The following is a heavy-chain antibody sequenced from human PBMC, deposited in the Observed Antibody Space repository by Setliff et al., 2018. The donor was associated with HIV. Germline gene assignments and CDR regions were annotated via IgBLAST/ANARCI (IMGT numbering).Heavy chain of an antibody. D-gene: IGHD6-19*01. CDR1: GGSFSGYY. Sequence: SETLSLTCAVYGGSFSGYYWSWIRQPPGKGLEWIGEINHSGSTNYNPSLKSRVTISVDTSKNQFSLKLSSVTAADMAVYYCARGTSGSGWYLDYYYYGMDVWGQGTTVTVSS. CDR2: INHSGST. V-gene: IGHV4-34*01. CDR3: ARGTSGSGWYLDYYYYGMDV. J-gene: IGHJ6*02.